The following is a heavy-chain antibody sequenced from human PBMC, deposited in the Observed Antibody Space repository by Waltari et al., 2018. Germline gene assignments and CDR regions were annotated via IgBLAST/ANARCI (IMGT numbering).Heavy chain of an antibody. CDR2: ISSSGSTI. CDR1: GFTFSSYE. V-gene: IGHV3-48*03. Sequence: EVQLVESGGGLVQPGGSLRLSCAASGFTFSSYEMTGVRQAPGKGLEWVSYISSSGSTIYYADSVKGRFTISRDNAKNSLYLQMNSLRAEDTAVYYCARGYYDILTGYDYWGQGTLVTVSS. CDR3: ARGYYDILTGYDY. J-gene: IGHJ4*02. D-gene: IGHD3-9*01.